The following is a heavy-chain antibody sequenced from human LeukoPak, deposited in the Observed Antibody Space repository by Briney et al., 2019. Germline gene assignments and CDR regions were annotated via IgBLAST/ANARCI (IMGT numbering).Heavy chain of an antibody. V-gene: IGHV1-24*01. CDR1: GYTLTELS. J-gene: IGHJ6*02. Sequence: ASVKVSCKVSGYTLTELSMHWVRQAPGKGLEWMGGFDPEDGETIYAQKFQGRVTMTEDTYTDTAYMELSSLRSEDTAVYYCAREAGTAMVYYYYYGMDVWGQGTTVTVSS. CDR2: FDPEDGET. D-gene: IGHD5-18*01. CDR3: AREAGTAMVYYYYYGMDV.